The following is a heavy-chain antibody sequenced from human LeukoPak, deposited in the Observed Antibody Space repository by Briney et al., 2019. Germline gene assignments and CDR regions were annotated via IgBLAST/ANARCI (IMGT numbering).Heavy chain of an antibody. CDR1: GFVFHVYA. J-gene: IGHJ4*02. V-gene: IGHV3-23*01. Sequence: PGGSLRLSCRTSGFVFHVYAMTWVRQAPGKGLEWISTISHIDDSTFYADSVKGRFTISRDNSKNTVYLQMNNLRVDDTALYRCAKTYDTSTSPDDWGQGILVSVSS. CDR2: ISHIDDST. D-gene: IGHD3-9*01. CDR3: AKTYDTSTSPDD.